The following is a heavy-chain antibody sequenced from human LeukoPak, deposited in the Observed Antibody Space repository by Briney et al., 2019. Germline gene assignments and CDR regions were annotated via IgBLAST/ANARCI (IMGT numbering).Heavy chain of an antibody. Sequence: GGSLRLSCAASGFTFSSYAMSWVRQAPGKGLEWVSAISGSGGSTYYADSVKGRFTISRDNSKNTLYLQMNSLRAEDTAVSYCANHPPSRLYPLNWFDPWGQGTLVTVSS. CDR1: GFTFSSYA. J-gene: IGHJ5*02. V-gene: IGHV3-23*01. CDR3: ANHPPSRLYPLNWFDP. CDR2: ISGSGGST. D-gene: IGHD6-13*01.